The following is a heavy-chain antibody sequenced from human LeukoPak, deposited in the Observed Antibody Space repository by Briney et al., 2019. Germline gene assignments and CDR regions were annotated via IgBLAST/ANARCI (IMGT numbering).Heavy chain of an antibody. CDR3: ASQDYYDSSGYYGPGAFDI. Sequence: SETLSLTCAVYGGSFSGYYWSWIRQPPGKGLEWIGEINHSGSTNYNPSPKSRVTISVDTSKNQFSLKLSSVTATDTAVYYCASQDYYDSSGYYGPGAFDIWGQGTMVTVSS. CDR1: GGSFSGYY. D-gene: IGHD3-22*01. CDR2: INHSGST. J-gene: IGHJ3*02. V-gene: IGHV4-34*01.